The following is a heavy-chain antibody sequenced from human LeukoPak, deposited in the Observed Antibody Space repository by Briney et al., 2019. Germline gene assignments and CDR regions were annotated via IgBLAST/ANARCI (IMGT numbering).Heavy chain of an antibody. CDR2: ISGSGDST. Sequence: GGSLRLSCAASGFTFSGYALSWVRQAPGKGLEWVSTISGSGDSTYYADSVKGRFTISRDNSKTTLYLQMNSLRAEDTAVYYCAKPNSSSSPHFDYWGQGTLVTVSS. V-gene: IGHV3-23*01. J-gene: IGHJ4*02. CDR3: AKPNSSSSPHFDY. CDR1: GFTFSGYA. D-gene: IGHD6-6*01.